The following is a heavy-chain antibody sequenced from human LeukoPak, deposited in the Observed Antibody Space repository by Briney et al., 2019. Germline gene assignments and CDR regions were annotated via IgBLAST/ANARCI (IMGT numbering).Heavy chain of an antibody. J-gene: IGHJ4*02. CDR2: INPSGGRT. D-gene: IGHD2-21*02. CDR3: ASLRSGDYEGFDY. Sequence: ASVRVSCKASGYTFTSYYMHWVRQAPGQGLEWMGIINPSGGRTSYAQKFQGRVTMTRDTSTGTVYKELSSLRSEDTAVYYCASLRSGDYEGFDYRGQGTLVTVSS. CDR1: GYTFTSYY. V-gene: IGHV1-46*01.